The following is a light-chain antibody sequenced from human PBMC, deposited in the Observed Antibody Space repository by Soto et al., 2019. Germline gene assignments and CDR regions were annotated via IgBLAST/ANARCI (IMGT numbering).Light chain of an antibody. J-gene: IGKJ3*01. Sequence: EIVLTQSPATLSVSPGERATLSCRATETVSTNLAWFQRKAGQPPRLLIYGSSTRATGVPDRFSGSGSGTEFALIISSLQSEDVAVYYCQQYFNWPLTWTFGPGTKVQIK. CDR3: QQYFNWPLTWT. CDR1: ETVSTN. V-gene: IGKV3-15*01. CDR2: GSS.